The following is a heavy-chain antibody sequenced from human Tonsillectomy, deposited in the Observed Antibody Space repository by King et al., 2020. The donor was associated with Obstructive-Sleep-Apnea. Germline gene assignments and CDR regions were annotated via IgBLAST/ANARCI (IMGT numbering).Heavy chain of an antibody. CDR3: ARKSPYTSSPPGWFDP. V-gene: IGHV1-2*02. CDR1: GYLFIGYY. J-gene: IGHJ5*02. D-gene: IGHD6-13*01. Sequence: QLVQSGAEVKKPGASVKVSCKASGYLFIGYYIHWVRQAPGQGLEWMGWINPNSGGTHYAQKFQGRVTMTRDTSISTAYMELSGLTSDDTAVYYCARKSPYTSSPPGWFDPWGQGTLVTVSS. CDR2: INPNSGGT.